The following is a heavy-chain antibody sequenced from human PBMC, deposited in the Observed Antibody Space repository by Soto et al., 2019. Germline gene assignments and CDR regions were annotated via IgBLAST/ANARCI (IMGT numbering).Heavy chain of an antibody. Sequence: ASVKVSCKASGGTFSSYAISWVRQAPGQGLEWMGGIIPIFGTANDAQKFQGRVTITADESTSTAYMELSSLRSEDTAVYYCASSGRGYSYGGYYYYYMDVWGKGTTVTVSS. CDR1: GGTFSSYA. CDR3: ASSGRGYSYGGYYYYYMDV. D-gene: IGHD5-18*01. J-gene: IGHJ6*03. CDR2: IIPIFGTA. V-gene: IGHV1-69*13.